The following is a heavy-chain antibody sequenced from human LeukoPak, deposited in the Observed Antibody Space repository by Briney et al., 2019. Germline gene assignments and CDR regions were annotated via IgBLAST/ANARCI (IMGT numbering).Heavy chain of an antibody. J-gene: IGHJ5*02. D-gene: IGHD6-19*01. Sequence: SETLSLTCTVSSGPIRSYYWSWMRQPPGKGLEWIGNIHYSESTNFNPSLKSRVAIAVDTSKNQFSLSMRSVTAADTAVYYCARDSSGTLSGGGWFDPWGQGTLVTVSS. CDR1: SGPIRSYY. CDR3: ARDSSGTLSGGGWFDP. CDR2: IHYSEST. V-gene: IGHV4-59*01.